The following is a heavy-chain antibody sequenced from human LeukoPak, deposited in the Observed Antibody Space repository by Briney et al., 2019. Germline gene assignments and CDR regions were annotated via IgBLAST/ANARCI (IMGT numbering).Heavy chain of an antibody. J-gene: IGHJ4*02. CDR3: ARLMTSYYYFDY. Sequence: ASVKVSCKPSGGTFSSFAISWVRQAPGPGLEWMGGIIPLFGTATYSQMFQGRVTITTDESPRRAYMDLSSLKSEDTAVYYCARLMTSYYYFDYWGQGALVTVSS. CDR2: IIPLFGTA. D-gene: IGHD2-21*01. CDR1: GGTFSSFA. V-gene: IGHV1-69*05.